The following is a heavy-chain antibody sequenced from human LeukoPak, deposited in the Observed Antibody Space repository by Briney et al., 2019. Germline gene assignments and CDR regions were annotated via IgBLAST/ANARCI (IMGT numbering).Heavy chain of an antibody. J-gene: IGHJ4*02. CDR2: IYYSGST. D-gene: IGHD5-18*01. CDR3: ARGDSWLPY. V-gene: IGHV4-59*01. Sequence: SETLSLTCTVSGGSTSRYYWSWIRQPPGKGLEWIGYIYYSGSTNYNPSLKSRVTISVDTSKNQFSLKLSSVTAADTAIYYCARGDSWLPYWGQGTLATVSS. CDR1: GGSTSRYY.